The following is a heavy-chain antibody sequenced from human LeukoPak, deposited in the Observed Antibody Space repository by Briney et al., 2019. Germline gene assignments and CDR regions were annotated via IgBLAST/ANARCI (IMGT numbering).Heavy chain of an antibody. V-gene: IGHV3-7*01. CDR2: IKQDGSEK. D-gene: IGHD6-19*01. J-gene: IGHJ4*02. CDR1: GFTFSSYW. CDR3: AREAVAGTYYFDY. Sequence: TGGSLRLSCAASGFTFSSYWMSWVRQAPGKGLEWVANIKQDGSEKYYVDSVKGRFTISRDNAKNSLYLQMNSLRAEDTAVYYRAREAVAGTYYFDYWGQGTLVTVSS.